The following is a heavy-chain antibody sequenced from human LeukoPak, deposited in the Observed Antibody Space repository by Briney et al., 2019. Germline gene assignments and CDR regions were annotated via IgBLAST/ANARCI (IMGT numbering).Heavy chain of an antibody. CDR1: GYTFTSYY. J-gene: IGHJ6*03. CDR3: ARGDSSGYYYDIYYYYYMDV. D-gene: IGHD3-22*01. CDR2: INPSGGST. V-gene: IGHV1-46*01. Sequence: ASVKVSCTASGYTFTSYYMHWVRQAPGQGLEWMGIINPSGGSTSYAQKFQGRVTMTRDMSTSTVYMELSSLRSEDTAVYYCARGDSSGYYYDIYYYYYMDVWGKGTTVTVSS.